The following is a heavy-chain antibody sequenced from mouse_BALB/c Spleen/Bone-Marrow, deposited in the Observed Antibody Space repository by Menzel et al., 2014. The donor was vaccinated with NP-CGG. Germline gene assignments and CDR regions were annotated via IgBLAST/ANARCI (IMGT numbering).Heavy chain of an antibody. Sequence: EVKVVESGGGLVQPGGSRKLSCVVSGLTFSSFGMHWVRQVPEKGLEWVAYINSDSRTIYYADTVKGRFTISRDNPKNTLFLQMTSLRSEDTAIYYCTRPYGYSYAMDYWGQGTSVTVSS. CDR1: GLTFSSFG. J-gene: IGHJ4*01. D-gene: IGHD2-2*01. CDR3: TRPYGYSYAMDY. CDR2: INSDSRTI. V-gene: IGHV5-17*02.